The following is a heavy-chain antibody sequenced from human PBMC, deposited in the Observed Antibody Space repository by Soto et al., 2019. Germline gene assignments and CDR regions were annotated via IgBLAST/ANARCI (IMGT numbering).Heavy chain of an antibody. CDR1: GFTFGDYG. CDR3: TRDLTQLWQHYFDY. J-gene: IGHJ4*02. CDR2: IRSKPYGGTT. Sequence: GGSLRLSCTASGFTFGDYGMNWFRQAPGMGLEWVGFIRSKPYGGTTEYATSVKGRFTISRDDSKSIAYLQMNSLKTEDTAVYYCTRDLTQLWQHYFDYWGQGTLVTVSS. D-gene: IGHD5-18*01. V-gene: IGHV3-49*03.